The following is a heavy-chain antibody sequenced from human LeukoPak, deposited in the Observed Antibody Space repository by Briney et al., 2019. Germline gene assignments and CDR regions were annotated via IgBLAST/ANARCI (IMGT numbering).Heavy chain of an antibody. J-gene: IGHJ5*02. CDR3: ARDRTDGNWFDP. Sequence: GGSLRLSCAACGFTFSSYSMNWVRQAPGKGLEWVSSISSSSSYIYYADSVKGRFTISRDIAKNSLYLQMNSLRAEDTAVYYCARDRTDGNWFDPWGQGTLVTVSS. CDR1: GFTFSSYS. V-gene: IGHV3-21*01. CDR2: ISSSSSYI. D-gene: IGHD5-24*01.